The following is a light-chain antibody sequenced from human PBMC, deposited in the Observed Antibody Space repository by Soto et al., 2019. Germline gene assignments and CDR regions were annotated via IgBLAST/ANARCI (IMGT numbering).Light chain of an antibody. CDR1: SSNIGAGYD. J-gene: IGLJ2*01. Sequence: QPVLTQPPSLSGAPGQRVTISCTGSSSNIGAGYDVHWYQQLPGTAPKLLIYGNSNRPSGVPDRFSGSKSGTSASLAITGLQAEDEADYYCQSYDSNLSVVFGGGTKLTVL. V-gene: IGLV1-40*01. CDR3: QSYDSNLSVV. CDR2: GNS.